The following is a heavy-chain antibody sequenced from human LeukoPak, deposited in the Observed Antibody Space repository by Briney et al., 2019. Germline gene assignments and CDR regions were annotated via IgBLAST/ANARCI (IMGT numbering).Heavy chain of an antibody. Sequence: PSETLSLTCTVSGGSISSSSYYWGWIRQPPGKGPEWIGSIYYSGSTYYNPSLKSRVTISVDTSKNQFSLKLSSVTAADTAVYYCASQRYNWNPDAFDIWGQGTMVTVSS. CDR3: ASQRYNWNPDAFDI. CDR1: GGSISSSSYY. J-gene: IGHJ3*02. CDR2: IYYSGST. V-gene: IGHV4-39*01. D-gene: IGHD1-20*01.